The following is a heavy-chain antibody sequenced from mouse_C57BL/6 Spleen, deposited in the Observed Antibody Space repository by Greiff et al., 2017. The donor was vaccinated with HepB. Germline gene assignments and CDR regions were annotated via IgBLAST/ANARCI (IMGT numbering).Heavy chain of an antibody. CDR2: IYPGSGGT. V-gene: IGHV1-54*01. D-gene: IGHD1-1*01. CDR3: ARHYGSGPLDY. CDR1: GYAFTNYL. Sequence: VQLQQSGAELVRPGTSVKVSCKASGYAFTNYLIEWVKQRPGQGLEWIGVIYPGSGGTNYNEKFKGKATLTADKSSSTAYMQLSSLTSEDSAVYFCARHYGSGPLDYWGQGTTLTVSS. J-gene: IGHJ2*01.